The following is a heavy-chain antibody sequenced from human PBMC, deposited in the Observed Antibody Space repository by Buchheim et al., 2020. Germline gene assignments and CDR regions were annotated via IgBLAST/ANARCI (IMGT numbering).Heavy chain of an antibody. Sequence: QVQLVESGGGVVQPGRSLRLSCAASGFTFSSYAMHWVRQAPGKGLEWVAVISYDGSNKYYADSVKGRFTISRDNSKNTLYLQMNRLRAEDTAVYYCARDYLRGYSGYDPIDYWGQGTL. D-gene: IGHD5-12*01. CDR3: ARDYLRGYSGYDPIDY. V-gene: IGHV3-30*04. CDR1: GFTFSSYA. J-gene: IGHJ4*02. CDR2: ISYDGSNK.